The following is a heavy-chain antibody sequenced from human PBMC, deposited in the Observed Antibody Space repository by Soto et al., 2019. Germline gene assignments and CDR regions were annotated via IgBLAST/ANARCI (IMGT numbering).Heavy chain of an antibody. CDR1: GFTFSSYG. V-gene: IGHV3-30*03. CDR2: ISYDGSNK. CDR3: QGSSLPMSYLSHPPRRVLGMAV. J-gene: IGHJ6*02. D-gene: IGHD2-8*01. Sequence: QVQLVESGGGVVQPGRSLRLSCAASGFTFSSYGMHWVRQAPGKGLEWVAVISYDGSNKYYADSVKGRFTISRDNSKNTRYLQMNSLRAEDTAVYYCQGSSLPMSYLSHPPRRVLGMAVWGQGTTVTVSS.